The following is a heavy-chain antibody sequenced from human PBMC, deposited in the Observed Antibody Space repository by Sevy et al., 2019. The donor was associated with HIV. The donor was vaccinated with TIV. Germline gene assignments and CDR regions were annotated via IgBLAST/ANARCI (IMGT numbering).Heavy chain of an antibody. CDR2: ISYDGSNK. D-gene: IGHD6-19*01. V-gene: IGHV3-30-3*01. CDR1: AFTFSSYA. Sequence: GGSLRLSCAASAFTFSSYAMHWVRQAPGKGLEWVAVISYDGSNKYYADSVKGRFTISRDNPKNTLYLQMNSLRAEDTAVYYCARETNIAVAAHGDYWGQGTLVTVSS. J-gene: IGHJ4*02. CDR3: ARETNIAVAAHGDY.